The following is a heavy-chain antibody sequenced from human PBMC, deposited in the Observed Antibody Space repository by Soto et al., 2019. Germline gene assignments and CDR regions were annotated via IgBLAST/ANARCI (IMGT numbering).Heavy chain of an antibody. J-gene: IGHJ4*02. Sequence: ASVKVSRKASGYTFTSYYMHWVRQAPAQGLEWMGIINPSGGSTSYAQKFQGRVTMTRDTSTSTVYMELSSLRSEDTAVYYCASARKIAVAGLNFDYWGQGALVTVSS. D-gene: IGHD6-19*01. CDR2: INPSGGST. CDR3: ASARKIAVAGLNFDY. V-gene: IGHV1-46*01. CDR1: GYTFTSYY.